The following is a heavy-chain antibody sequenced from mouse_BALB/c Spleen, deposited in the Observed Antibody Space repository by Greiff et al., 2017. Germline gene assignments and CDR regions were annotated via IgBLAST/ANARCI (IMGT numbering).Heavy chain of an antibody. J-gene: IGHJ4*01. CDR2: ISSGGST. V-gene: IGHV5-6-5*01. Sequence: EVKVVESGGGLVKPGGSLKLSCAASGFTFSSYAMSWVRQTPEKRLEWVASISSGGSTYYPDSVKGRFTISRDNARNILYLQMSSLRSEDTAMYYCARVGGTVVATSYYAMDYWGQGTSVTVSS. CDR1: GFTFSSYA. CDR3: ARVGGTVVATSYYAMDY. D-gene: IGHD1-1*01.